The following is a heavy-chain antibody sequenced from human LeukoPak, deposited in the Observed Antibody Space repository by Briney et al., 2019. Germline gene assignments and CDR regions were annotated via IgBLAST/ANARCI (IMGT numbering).Heavy chain of an antibody. J-gene: IGHJ4*02. V-gene: IGHV1-8*01. CDR3: ARRPDSSGWHFDY. CDR2: MNPNSGNT. Sequence: ASVKVSCKASGYTFTSYDINWVRQATGQGLEWMGWMNPNSGNTGYAQKFQGRVTMTRNTSISTAYMELSSLRSEDTAVYYCARRPDSSGWHFDYWGQGTLVTVSS. D-gene: IGHD6-19*01. CDR1: GYTFTSYD.